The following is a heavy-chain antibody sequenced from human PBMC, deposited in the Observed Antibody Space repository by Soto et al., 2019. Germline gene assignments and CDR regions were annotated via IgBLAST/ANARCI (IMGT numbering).Heavy chain of an antibody. Sequence: ASVEGYCKASRYTFTSYDIFWVRQSPGEGLEWMVWIKTDSGDTHYAQKFQGRVTMTRDTSISTAYMELNNLVSDDTAVYYCARRSSTYLNEVIYDPWGQGTLVT. D-gene: IGHD2-2*01. J-gene: IGHJ5*02. CDR3: ARRSSTYLNEVIYDP. CDR2: IKTDSGDT. V-gene: IGHV1-2*02. CDR1: RYTFTSYD.